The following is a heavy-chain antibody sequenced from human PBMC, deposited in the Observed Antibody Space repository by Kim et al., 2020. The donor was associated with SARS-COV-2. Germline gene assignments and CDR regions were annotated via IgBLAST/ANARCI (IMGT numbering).Heavy chain of an antibody. Sequence: SETLSLTCTVSGGSISSSSYYWGWIRQPPGKGLEWIGSIYYSGSTYYNPSLKSRVTISVDTSKNQFSLKLSSVTAADTAVYYCAKGDSSGWFGWFDPWGQGTLVTVSS. V-gene: IGHV4-39*01. CDR2: IYYSGST. J-gene: IGHJ5*02. D-gene: IGHD6-19*01. CDR1: GGSISSSSYY. CDR3: AKGDSSGWFGWFDP.